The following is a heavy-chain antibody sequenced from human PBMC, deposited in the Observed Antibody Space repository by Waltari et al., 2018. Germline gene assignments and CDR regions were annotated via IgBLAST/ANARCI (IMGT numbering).Heavy chain of an antibody. CDR1: GFAFSNYG. CDR3: AKEITAADAPYFFDY. Sequence: EVQLLESGGILVQPGGSLRLSCEASGFAFSNYGRTGVRQAPGKGLEWVSSISFVGGNTYYADSLKGRFTISRDNSKNTLYLQMNSLTVADTAVYYCAKEITAADAPYFFDYWGRGTLVTVSS. V-gene: IGHV3-23*01. D-gene: IGHD6-13*01. CDR2: ISFVGGNT. J-gene: IGHJ4*02.